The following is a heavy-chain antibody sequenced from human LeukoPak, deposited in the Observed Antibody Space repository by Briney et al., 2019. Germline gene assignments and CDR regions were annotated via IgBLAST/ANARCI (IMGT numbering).Heavy chain of an antibody. CDR1: GFTFSSYW. D-gene: IGHD5-12*01. CDR2: IKQDGSEK. J-gene: IGHJ6*03. Sequence: GGSLRLSCAASGFTFSSYWMSWVRQAPGKGLEWVANIKQDGSEKYYVDSVKGRFTISRDNAKNSLYLQMNGLRAEDTAVYYCARGSVGVVATIPLDYYYYMVVWGKGTTVTVSS. V-gene: IGHV3-7*01. CDR3: ARGSVGVVATIPLDYYYYMVV.